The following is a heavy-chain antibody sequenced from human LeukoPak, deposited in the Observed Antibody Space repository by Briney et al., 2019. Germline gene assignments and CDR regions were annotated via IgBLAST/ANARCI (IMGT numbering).Heavy chain of an antibody. V-gene: IGHV3-7*01. CDR1: AFSFSSFW. CDR2: IKQDGSEK. Sequence: PGGSLRLSCAASAFSFSSFWMSWVRQAPGKGLEWAAIIKQDGSEKYYVDSVKGRFTISRDNAKNSLYLQMNSPRAEDTAVYFCARLADYWGQGTLVTVSS. J-gene: IGHJ4*02. CDR3: ARLADY.